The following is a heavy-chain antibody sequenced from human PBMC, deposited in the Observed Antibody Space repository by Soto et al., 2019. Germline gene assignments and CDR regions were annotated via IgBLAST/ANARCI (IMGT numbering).Heavy chain of an antibody. CDR1: GFTFSTYA. V-gene: IGHV3-23*01. D-gene: IGHD2-2*01. CDR2: ISDSGST. CDR3: AKDKGGRYCSRTSCLYSFDY. J-gene: IGHJ4*02. Sequence: EVQLLESGGGLVQPGGSLRLSCTASGFTFSTYAISWVRQAPGKGLEWVSTISDSGSTYYADSVKGRFTISRDNSKNTLYLEMNSLRAEDTAVYYCAKDKGGRYCSRTSCLYSFDYWGQGTLVTVSS.